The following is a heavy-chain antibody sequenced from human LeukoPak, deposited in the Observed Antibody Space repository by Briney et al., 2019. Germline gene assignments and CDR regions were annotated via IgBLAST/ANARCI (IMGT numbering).Heavy chain of an antibody. Sequence: SETLSLTCTVSGGSISSYYWSWIRQPPGKGLEWIGYIYYSGSTNYNPSLKSRVTISVDTSKNQFSLKLSSVTAADTAVYYCARRYSSGWYYFDYWGQGTLVTVSS. J-gene: IGHJ4*02. CDR3: ARRYSSGWYYFDY. CDR2: IYYSGST. CDR1: GGSISSYY. D-gene: IGHD6-19*01. V-gene: IGHV4-59*08.